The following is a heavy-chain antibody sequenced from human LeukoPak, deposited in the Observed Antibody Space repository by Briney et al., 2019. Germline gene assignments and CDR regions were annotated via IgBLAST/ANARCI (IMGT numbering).Heavy chain of an antibody. D-gene: IGHD6-19*01. CDR2: ISSSSSYI. CDR3: ARAYTKKSKYSSGWYYFDY. V-gene: IGHV3-21*01. CDR1: GFTFSSYS. Sequence: GGSLRLSCAASGFTFSSYSMNWVRQAPGKGLEWVSSISSSSSYIYYADSVKGRFTISRDNAKNSLYLQMNSLRAEDTAVYYCARAYTKKSKYSSGWYYFDYWGQGTLVTVSS. J-gene: IGHJ4*02.